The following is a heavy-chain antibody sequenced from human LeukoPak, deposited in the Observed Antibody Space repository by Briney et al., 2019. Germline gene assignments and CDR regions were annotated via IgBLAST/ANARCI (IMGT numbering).Heavy chain of an antibody. CDR3: ARVNWNDVGSFDY. D-gene: IGHD1-20*01. Sequence: PGGSLRLSCAASGFTFSNYIMNWVRQAPGKGLEWLSYISSSSSPIYYADSVKGRFTISRDNAKSSLYLQMNSLRDEDTGVYYCARVNWNDVGSFDYWGQGTLVTVSS. J-gene: IGHJ4*02. CDR1: GFTFSNYI. V-gene: IGHV3-48*02. CDR2: ISSSSSPI.